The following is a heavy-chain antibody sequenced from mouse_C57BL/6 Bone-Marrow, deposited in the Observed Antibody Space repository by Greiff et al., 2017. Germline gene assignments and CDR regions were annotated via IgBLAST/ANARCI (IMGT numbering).Heavy chain of an antibody. CDR3: ARSRIYDGYYAWFAY. V-gene: IGHV1-64*01. Sequence: VKLQQPGAELVKPGASVKLSCKASGYTFTSYWMHWVKQRPGQGLEWIGMIHPNSGSTNYNEKFKSKATLTVDKSSSTAYMQLSSLTSEDSAVYYCARSRIYDGYYAWFAYLVQVTLVTVSA. CDR1: GYTFTSYW. J-gene: IGHJ3*01. D-gene: IGHD2-3*01. CDR2: IHPNSGST.